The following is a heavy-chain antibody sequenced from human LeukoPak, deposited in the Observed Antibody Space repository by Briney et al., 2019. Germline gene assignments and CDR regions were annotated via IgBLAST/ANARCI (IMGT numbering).Heavy chain of an antibody. Sequence: PGGSLRLSCAGAGFTFSNYWMTWVRQAPGKGLEWVANINQHGTKQNYVDFVKGRFTISRDNSKSSLDLQMNSLRAEDTAVYYCARRGWSYDFWSGYSPQPLDAFDIWGQGTMVTVSS. J-gene: IGHJ3*02. CDR1: GFTFSNYW. V-gene: IGHV3-7*01. D-gene: IGHD3-3*01. CDR3: ARRGWSYDFWSGYSPQPLDAFDI. CDR2: INQHGTKQ.